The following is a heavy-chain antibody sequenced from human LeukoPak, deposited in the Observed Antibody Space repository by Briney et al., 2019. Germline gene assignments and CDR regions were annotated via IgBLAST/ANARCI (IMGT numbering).Heavy chain of an antibody. CDR1: GFTFSSYG. CDR2: ISYVGSDK. Sequence: PGRSLRLSCAASGFTFSSYGIHWVRQAPGKGLEWVAVISYVGSDKYYAHSVKGRFTISRDSSKNTVYLQMNSLRAEDTAVYYCAKDVTEGSWAYFDYWGQGTRVTVSS. CDR3: AKDVTEGSWAYFDY. D-gene: IGHD6-13*01. V-gene: IGHV3-30*18. J-gene: IGHJ4*02.